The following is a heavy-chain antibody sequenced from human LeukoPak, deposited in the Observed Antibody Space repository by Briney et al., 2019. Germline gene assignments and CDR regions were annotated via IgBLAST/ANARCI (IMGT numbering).Heavy chain of an antibody. CDR1: GYTFTGYY. Sequence: ASVEVSCKASGYTFTGYYMHWVRQAPGQGLEWMGRINPNSGGTNYAQKFQGRVTMTRDTSISTAYMELSRLRSDDTAVYYCARLSGAYGDYTAIDYWGQGTLVTVSS. J-gene: IGHJ4*02. D-gene: IGHD4-17*01. CDR3: ARLSGAYGDYTAIDY. CDR2: INPNSGGT. V-gene: IGHV1-2*06.